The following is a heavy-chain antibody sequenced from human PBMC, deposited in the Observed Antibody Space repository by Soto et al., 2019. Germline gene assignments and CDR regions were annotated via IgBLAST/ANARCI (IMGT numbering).Heavy chain of an antibody. CDR1: GFSLSTSGVG. V-gene: IGHV2-5*02. D-gene: IGHD2-2*01. Sequence: GSGPTLVNPTQTLTLTCTFSGFSLSTSGVGVGWIRQPPGKALEWLALIYWDDDKRYSPSLKSRLTITKDTSKNQVVLTMTNMDPVDTATYYCARHVVPAAIYYFWFDPWGKGTLVTVAS. J-gene: IGHJ5*02. CDR3: ARHVVPAAIYYFWFDP. CDR2: IYWDDDK.